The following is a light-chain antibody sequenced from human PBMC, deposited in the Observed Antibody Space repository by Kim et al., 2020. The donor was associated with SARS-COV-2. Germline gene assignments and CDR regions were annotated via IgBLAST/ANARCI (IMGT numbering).Light chain of an antibody. Sequence: QSALTQPASVSGSPGQSITISCTGTSRDVGGYSYVSWYQQHPGKAPKLMIYDVSNRPSGVSNRFSGSKSGNTASLTISGLQAEDEADYYCISFTSTSTWVFGGGTKLTV. CDR1: SRDVGGYSY. CDR2: DVS. V-gene: IGLV2-14*03. J-gene: IGLJ3*02. CDR3: ISFTSTSTWV.